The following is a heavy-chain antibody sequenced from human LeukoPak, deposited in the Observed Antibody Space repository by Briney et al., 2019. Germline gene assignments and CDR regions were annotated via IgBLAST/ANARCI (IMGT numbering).Heavy chain of an antibody. CDR1: GFTFSSYG. CDR3: ARAPLYDSSGYLSD. Sequence: GGSLRLSCAASGFTFSSYGMHWVRQAPGKGLEWVAVIWYDGSNKYYADSVKGRFTISRDNSKNTLYLQMNSLRAEDTAVYYCARAPLYDSSGYLSDWGQGTLVTVSS. V-gene: IGHV3-33*01. J-gene: IGHJ4*02. CDR2: IWYDGSNK. D-gene: IGHD3-22*01.